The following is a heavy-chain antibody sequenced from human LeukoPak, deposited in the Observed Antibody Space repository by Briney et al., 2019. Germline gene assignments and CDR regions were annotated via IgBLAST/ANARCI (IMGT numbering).Heavy chain of an antibody. V-gene: IGHV1-2*02. D-gene: IGHD3-16*02. CDR1: GYTFTGYY. Sequence: GASVKVSCKASGYTFTGYYMHWVRQAPGQGREWMGWINPNSGGTNYAQKFQGRVTMTRDTSISTAYMELSRLRSDDTAVYYCARGAMITFGGVIVNFDYWGQGTLVTVSS. CDR3: ARGAMITFGGVIVNFDY. J-gene: IGHJ4*02. CDR2: INPNSGGT.